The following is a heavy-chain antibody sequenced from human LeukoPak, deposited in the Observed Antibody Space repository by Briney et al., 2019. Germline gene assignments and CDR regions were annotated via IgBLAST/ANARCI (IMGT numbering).Heavy chain of an antibody. J-gene: IGHJ3*02. V-gene: IGHV1-18*01. CDR3: ARDPGYCSSTSCPHAFDI. CDR2: ISAYNGNT. Sequence: ASVKVSCKASGYTFTSYGISWVRQAPGQGLEWMGWISAYNGNTNYAQKLQGRVTMTTDTSTSTAYMELRSLRSDDTAVYYCARDPGYCSSTSCPHAFDIWGQGTMVTVSS. D-gene: IGHD2-2*01. CDR1: GYTFTSYG.